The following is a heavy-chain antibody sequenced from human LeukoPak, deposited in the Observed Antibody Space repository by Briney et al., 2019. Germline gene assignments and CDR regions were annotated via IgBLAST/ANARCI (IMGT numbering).Heavy chain of an antibody. D-gene: IGHD1-14*01. CDR3: ARAGLGIENYYYYRDV. J-gene: IGHJ6*03. CDR1: GPSISSDGVD. V-gene: IGHV4-31*03. CDR2: IYYTGFT. Sequence: SQTLSLTCTVSGPSISSDGVDSSWIRQLPGKGLEWIGYIYYTGFTYCKPSLKSRVTMSVDTSKNQSSLSISSMTAADTAVYYCARAGLGIENYYYYRDVWGKGTEVSVSS.